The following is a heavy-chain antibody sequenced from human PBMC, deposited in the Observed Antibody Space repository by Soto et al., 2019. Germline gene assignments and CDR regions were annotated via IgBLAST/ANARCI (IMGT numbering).Heavy chain of an antibody. D-gene: IGHD2-2*01. CDR1: GFTFSSYS. V-gene: IGHV3-21*01. Sequence: EVQLVESGGGLVKPGGSLRLSCAASGFTFSSYSMNWVRQGPGKGLEWVSSISSSSSHIYNADSVKGRFTISRDNAKNSLYLQMNSLRAEDTAVYYCAREKVVVVPAATPLNYYYYGMDVWGQVTTVTVSS. CDR3: AREKVVVVPAATPLNYYYYGMDV. J-gene: IGHJ6*02. CDR2: ISSSSSHI.